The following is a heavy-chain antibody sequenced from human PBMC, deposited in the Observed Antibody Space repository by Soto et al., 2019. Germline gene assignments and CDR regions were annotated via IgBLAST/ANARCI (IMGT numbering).Heavy chain of an antibody. D-gene: IGHD3-3*01. CDR1: GGSISSSSYY. J-gene: IGHJ5*02. CDR3: ARGHYDFWSGSNWFDP. CDR2: IYYSGST. V-gene: IGHV4-39*01. Sequence: SETLSLTCTVSGGSISSSSYYWGWIRQPPGKGLEWIGSIYYSGSTYYNPSLKSRVTISVDTSKNQFSLKLSSVTAADTAVYYCARGHYDFWSGSNWFDPWGQGTLVTVSS.